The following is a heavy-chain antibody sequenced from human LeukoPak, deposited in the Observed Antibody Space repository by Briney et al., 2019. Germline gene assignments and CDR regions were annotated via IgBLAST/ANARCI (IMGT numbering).Heavy chain of an antibody. CDR1: GFTFSSYG. CDR3: AKSGSSSDFDY. CDR2: ISYDGSNK. J-gene: IGHJ4*02. Sequence: GGSLRLSCAASGFTFSSYGMHWVRQAPGKGLEWVAVISYDGSNKYYADSVKGRFTISRDNSKNTLYLQMNSLRAEDMAVYYCAKSGSSSDFDYWGQGTLVTVSS. V-gene: IGHV3-30*18. D-gene: IGHD6-13*01.